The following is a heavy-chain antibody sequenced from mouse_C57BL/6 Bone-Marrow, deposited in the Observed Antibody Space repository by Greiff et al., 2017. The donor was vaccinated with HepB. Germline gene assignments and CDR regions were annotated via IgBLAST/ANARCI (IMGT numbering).Heavy chain of an antibody. CDR3: ARPYYYGSRRDWYFDV. Sequence: VQLQQSGPELVKPGASVKISCKASGYSFTDYNMNWVKQSNGKSLEWIGVINPNYGTTSYNQKFKGKATLTVDQSSSTAYMQLNSLTSEDSAVYYCARPYYYGSRRDWYFDVWGTGTTVTVSS. CDR2: INPNYGTT. V-gene: IGHV1-39*01. J-gene: IGHJ1*03. D-gene: IGHD1-1*01. CDR1: GYSFTDYN.